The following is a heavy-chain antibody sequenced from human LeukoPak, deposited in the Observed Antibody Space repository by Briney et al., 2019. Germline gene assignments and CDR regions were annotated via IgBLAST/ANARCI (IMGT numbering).Heavy chain of an antibody. V-gene: IGHV1-18*01. CDR2: ISAYNGNT. CDR1: GYTFITYG. D-gene: IGHD4-17*01. CDR3: ARNGDSGALDV. J-gene: IGHJ3*01. Sequence: ASVKVSCKASGYTFITYGLSWVRQAPGQGLEWMGWISAYNGNTNIAQKFQGRVTMTTDTSTSTVYMELRSLRSDDTAVYYCARNGDSGALDVWGQGTMVTVSS.